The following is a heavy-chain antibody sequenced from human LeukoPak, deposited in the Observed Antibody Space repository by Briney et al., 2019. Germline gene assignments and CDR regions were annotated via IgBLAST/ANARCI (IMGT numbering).Heavy chain of an antibody. CDR3: AKDQYDILTGSSYYYFGMDV. CDR2: IAYDGANK. V-gene: IGHV3-30*18. D-gene: IGHD3-9*01. CDR1: GFIFNSYG. J-gene: IGHJ6*02. Sequence: AGGSLRLSCAASGFIFNSYGMHWVRQPPGKGLEWIAVIAYDGANKYYAESVKGRFTISRDNSKKTLYLEMNSLRPEDTAVYYCAKDQYDILTGSSYYYFGMDVWGQGTTVTVSS.